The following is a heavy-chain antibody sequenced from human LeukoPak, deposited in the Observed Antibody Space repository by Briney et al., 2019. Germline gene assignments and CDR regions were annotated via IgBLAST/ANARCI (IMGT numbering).Heavy chain of an antibody. J-gene: IGHJ5*02. CDR3: ARDRTIVVVSSAMPGYNWFDP. V-gene: IGHV1-18*01. CDR2: ISAYTVNT. Sequence: GASVTVSCTASAYTFTTYGISWVRQAPGQGLDWIGWISAYTVNTDYAQKFQGRVALTTATSTSTAYKELKSLRSDDTAVYYCARDRTIVVVSSAMPGYNWFDPWGQGTLVTVSS. CDR1: AYTFTTYG. D-gene: IGHD2-2*01.